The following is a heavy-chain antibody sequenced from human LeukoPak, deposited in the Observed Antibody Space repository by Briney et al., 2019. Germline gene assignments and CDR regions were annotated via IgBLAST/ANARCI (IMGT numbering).Heavy chain of an antibody. V-gene: IGHV3-23*01. CDR1: GFTFSSYA. D-gene: IGHD3-10*01. Sequence: PGGSLRLSCAASGFTFSSYAMSWVRQAPGRGLEWVSAISGSGGSTHYADSVKGRFTISRDNSKNTLYLQMNSLRAEDTAVYYRAKRGGFGRHYGMDVWGQGTTVTVSS. CDR2: ISGSGGST. CDR3: AKRGGFGRHYGMDV. J-gene: IGHJ6*02.